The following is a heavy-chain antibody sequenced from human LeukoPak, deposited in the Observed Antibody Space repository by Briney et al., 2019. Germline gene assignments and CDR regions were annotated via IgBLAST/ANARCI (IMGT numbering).Heavy chain of an antibody. V-gene: IGHV4-34*01. Sequence: SETLSLTCAVYGGSFSGYYWSWIRQPPGKGLEWIGEINHSGSTNYNPSLKSRVTISVDTSKNQFSLKLSSVTAADTAVYYCATTGRTRLGSHYWGQGTLVTVSS. CDR3: ATTGRTRLGSHY. CDR2: INHSGST. J-gene: IGHJ4*02. D-gene: IGHD3-10*01. CDR1: GGSFSGYY.